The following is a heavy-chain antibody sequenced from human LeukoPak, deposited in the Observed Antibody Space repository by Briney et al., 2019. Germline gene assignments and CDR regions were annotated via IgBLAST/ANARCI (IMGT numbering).Heavy chain of an antibody. V-gene: IGHV3-72*01. Sequence: PGGSLRLSCAASGFTFSDHYMDWVRQAPGKGLEWVGRIRNKANSYTTEYAASVKGRFTVSRDDSKNSLYLQMNSLKTEDTAVYYCAKQSLYDSSGHFHYWGQGTLVTVSS. D-gene: IGHD3-22*01. CDR3: AKQSLYDSSGHFHY. J-gene: IGHJ4*02. CDR1: GFTFSDHY. CDR2: IRNKANSYTT.